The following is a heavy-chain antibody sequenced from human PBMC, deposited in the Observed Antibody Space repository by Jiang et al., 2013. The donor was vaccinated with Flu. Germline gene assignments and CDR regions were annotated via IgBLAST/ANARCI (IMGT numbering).Heavy chain of an antibody. D-gene: IGHD3-22*01. CDR1: GGSISSSSYY. J-gene: IGHJ1*01. CDR3: ARHKGFHYYDSSGYETSLEYFQY. CDR2: IYYSGST. V-gene: IGHV4-39*01. Sequence: GPGLVKPSETLSLTCTVSGGSISSSSYYWGWIRQPPGKGLEWIGSIYYSGSTYYNPSLKSRVTISVDTSKNQFSLKLSSVTAADTAVYYCARHKGFHYYDSSGYETSLEYFQYWGQGTLVTVSS.